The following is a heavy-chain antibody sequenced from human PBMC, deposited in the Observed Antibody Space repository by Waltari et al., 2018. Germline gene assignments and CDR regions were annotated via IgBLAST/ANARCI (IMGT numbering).Heavy chain of an antibody. V-gene: IGHV3-23*01. CDR3: AKLMRDILTGPDY. D-gene: IGHD3-9*01. J-gene: IGHJ4*02. Sequence: EVQLLESGGGWVQPGRPLRLTCVASGFTLSDYAMSWVRQDPGKGLEWVSILSSIANGKYYADSVKGRFSIARDTSKNTLYLHMSSLRVEDTAVYYCAKLMRDILTGPDYWGQGTLVTVSS. CDR1: GFTLSDYA. CDR2: LSSIANGK.